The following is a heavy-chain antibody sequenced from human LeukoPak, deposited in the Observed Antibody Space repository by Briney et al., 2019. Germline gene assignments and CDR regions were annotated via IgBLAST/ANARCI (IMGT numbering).Heavy chain of an antibody. J-gene: IGHJ6*04. CDR2: IRTKAYGGTT. D-gene: IGHD2-15*01. V-gene: IGHV3-49*04. CDR1: GFTFGDYG. CDR3: SRNPLYCSGGSCSSPRFYYYGMDV. Sequence: SLRLSCTTSGFTFGDYGMTWVRQAPGKGLEWVGFIRTKAYGGTTGYAASVNARFIISRDDSMSIAYLQMNSLKTEDTAVYYCSRNPLYCSGGSCSSPRFYYYGMDVWGKGTTVTVSS.